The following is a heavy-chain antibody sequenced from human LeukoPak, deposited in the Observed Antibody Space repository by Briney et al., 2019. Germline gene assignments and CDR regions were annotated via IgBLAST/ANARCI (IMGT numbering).Heavy chain of an antibody. CDR3: ARDRWSTSYKRRFDY. CDR1: GYTFTSYG. Sequence: ASVKVSCKASGYTFTSYGISWVRQAPGQVLEWMGWISAYNGNTNYAQKLQGRVTMTTDTSTSTAYMELRSLRSDDTAVYYCARDRWSTSYKRRFDYWGQGTLVTVSS. D-gene: IGHD2-2*01. J-gene: IGHJ4*02. V-gene: IGHV1-18*01. CDR2: ISAYNGNT.